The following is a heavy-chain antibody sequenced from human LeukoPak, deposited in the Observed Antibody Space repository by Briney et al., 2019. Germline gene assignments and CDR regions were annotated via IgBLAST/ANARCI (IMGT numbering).Heavy chain of an antibody. CDR3: ARDVVVTSSPDAFDI. CDR1: GDSVSSGGYY. Sequence: SETLSLTCAVSGDSVSSGGYYWTWIRQHPGKGLEWIGYIFNSGTTSYNPSLRSRVTISVDTSNNHFSLRLTSVTAADTAVYYCARDVVVTSSPDAFDIWGQGTMVTVSS. V-gene: IGHV4-31*11. J-gene: IGHJ3*02. CDR2: IFNSGTT. D-gene: IGHD2-21*02.